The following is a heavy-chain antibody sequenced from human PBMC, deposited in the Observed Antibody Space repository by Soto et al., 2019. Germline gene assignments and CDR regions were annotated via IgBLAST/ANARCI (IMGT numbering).Heavy chain of an antibody. CDR2: ISAYNGNT. CDR1: GYTFTSYG. J-gene: IGHJ6*03. Sequence: ASVKVSCKASGYTFTSYGISWVRQAPGQGLEWMGWISAYNGNTNYAQKLQGRVTMTTDTSTSTAYMELRSLRSDDTAVHYCARESALPSAGTTYYYYDYMDVWGKGTTVTVS. V-gene: IGHV1-18*01. D-gene: IGHD1-1*01. CDR3: ARESALPSAGTTYYYYDYMDV.